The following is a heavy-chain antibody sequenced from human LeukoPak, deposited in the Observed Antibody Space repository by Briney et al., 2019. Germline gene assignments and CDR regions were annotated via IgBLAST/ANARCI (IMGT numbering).Heavy chain of an antibody. Sequence: GGSLRLSCAASGFTFSSYWMSWVRQAPGKGLEWVANIKQDGSEKYYVDSVRGRFTISRDNAKNSLYLQMNSLRAEDTAVYYCARDWGIAAAGTPFDYWGQGTLVTVSS. CDR2: IKQDGSEK. CDR3: ARDWGIAAAGTPFDY. V-gene: IGHV3-7*01. CDR1: GFTFSSYW. J-gene: IGHJ4*02. D-gene: IGHD6-13*01.